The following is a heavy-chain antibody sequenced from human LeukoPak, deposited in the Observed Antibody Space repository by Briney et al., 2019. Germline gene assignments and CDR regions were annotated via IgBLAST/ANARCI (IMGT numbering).Heavy chain of an antibody. D-gene: IGHD4-17*01. Sequence: PSQTLSLTCTVSGGSISSGSYYWSWIRQPAGKGLEWIGRIYTSGSTNYNPSLKSRVTISVDTSKNQFSLKLSSVTAADTAVYYCARDYPDYADAFDIWGQGTMVTVSS. CDR2: IYTSGST. CDR1: GGSISSGSYY. CDR3: ARDYPDYADAFDI. V-gene: IGHV4-61*02. J-gene: IGHJ3*02.